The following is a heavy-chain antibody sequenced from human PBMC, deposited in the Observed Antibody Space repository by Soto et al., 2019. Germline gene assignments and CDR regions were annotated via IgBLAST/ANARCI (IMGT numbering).Heavy chain of an antibody. CDR2: IYYGGTT. V-gene: IGHV4-30-2*01. CDR1: GASISSSGYS. D-gene: IGHD2-15*01. CDR3: ARTPRDYCSGGSCYDY. J-gene: IGHJ4*02. Sequence: SETLSLTCAVSGASISSSGYSWSWIRQPPGKGLEYIGNIYYGGTTYYNPSLKSRVTISVDRSKNQFSLKLSSVTAADTAVYYCARTPRDYCSGGSCYDYWGPGTLVTVSS.